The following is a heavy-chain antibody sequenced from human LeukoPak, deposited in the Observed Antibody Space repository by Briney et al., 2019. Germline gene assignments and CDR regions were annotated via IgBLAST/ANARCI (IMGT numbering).Heavy chain of an antibody. D-gene: IGHD5-12*01. V-gene: IGHV3-30*18. CDR3: AKDKRSGYSGYYGMDV. J-gene: IGHJ6*02. Sequence: GSLRLSCAASGFTFSSYGMHRVPQAPGKGLEWVAVISYDGSNNYYADSVKGRFTIYRDNSKNTQYLQMHSLRAEDTAVYYCAKDKRSGYSGYYGMDVWGQGTTVTGFS. CDR2: ISYDGSNN. CDR1: GFTFSSYG.